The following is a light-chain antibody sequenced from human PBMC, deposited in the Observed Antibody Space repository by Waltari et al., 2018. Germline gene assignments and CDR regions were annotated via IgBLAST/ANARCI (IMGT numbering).Light chain of an antibody. CDR2: GAS. Sequence: EIVLTQPPGTLTLFTGASATLSCRASQPVRNSYVAWYRQKRGQAPQLVIYGASNRATGIPHRISGSESWTDFTLTITGLEPEDVAVYYCQQYGSSAWTFGPGTKVELK. V-gene: IGKV3-20*01. J-gene: IGKJ1*01. CDR3: QQYGSSAWT. CDR1: QPVRNSY.